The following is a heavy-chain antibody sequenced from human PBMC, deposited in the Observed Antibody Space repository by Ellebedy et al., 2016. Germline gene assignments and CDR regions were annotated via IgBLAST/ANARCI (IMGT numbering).Heavy chain of an antibody. V-gene: IGHV3-7*01. Sequence: GGSLRLSCASSEDTFSTSWMSWVRQAPGKELEWVANIKEDGSETNYVDSVKGRLTISRDNANNLVYLQMNSLRAEDTAVYYCVRGGWYCGLWGRGTLVTVSS. CDR3: VRGGWYCGL. J-gene: IGHJ2*01. CDR1: EDTFSTSW. CDR2: IKEDGSET.